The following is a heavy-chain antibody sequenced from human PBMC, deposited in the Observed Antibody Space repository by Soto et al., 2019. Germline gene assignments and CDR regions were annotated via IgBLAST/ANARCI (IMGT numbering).Heavy chain of an antibody. D-gene: IGHD3-3*01. CDR2: INPSGGKT. Sequence: ASVKVSCKASGYTFTSYYMHWVRQAPGQGLEWMGIINPSGGKTTYAEKFQGRVTLTTDTSTSTAYMELRSLRSDDTAIYYCARDPHEFWTSYWFDPRGQGTPVTVSS. CDR3: ARDPHEFWTSYWFDP. J-gene: IGHJ5*02. V-gene: IGHV1-46*01. CDR1: GYTFTSYY.